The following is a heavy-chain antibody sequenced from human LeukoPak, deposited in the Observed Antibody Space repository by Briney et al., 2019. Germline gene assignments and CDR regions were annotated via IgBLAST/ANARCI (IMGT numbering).Heavy chain of an antibody. V-gene: IGHV1-18*01. D-gene: IGHD6-6*01. CDR1: GYTFTIYG. J-gene: IGHJ4*02. CDR3: ASAREASSSSRSFDY. CDR2: ISAYNGNT. Sequence: ASVKVSCKASGYTFTIYGINWVRQAPGQGLEWMGWISAYNGNTNYAQKLQGRVTMTTDTSTGTAYMEPRSLRSDDTAVYYCASAREASSSSRSFDYWGQGTLVTVSS.